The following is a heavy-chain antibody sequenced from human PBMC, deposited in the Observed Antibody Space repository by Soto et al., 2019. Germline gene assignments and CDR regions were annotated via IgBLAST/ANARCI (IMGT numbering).Heavy chain of an antibody. V-gene: IGHV1-24*01. CDR2: FDPEDGET. Sequence: ASVKVSCKVSGYTLTELSMHWVRQANRKGLEWMGGFDPEDGETIYAQKFQGRVTMTEDTSTDAAYMELSSLRSEDSAVYYCAALDSDNNNWSPYGMDVWGQGTTVTVSS. CDR3: AALDSDNNNWSPYGMDV. CDR1: GYTLTELS. D-gene: IGHD1-1*01. J-gene: IGHJ6*02.